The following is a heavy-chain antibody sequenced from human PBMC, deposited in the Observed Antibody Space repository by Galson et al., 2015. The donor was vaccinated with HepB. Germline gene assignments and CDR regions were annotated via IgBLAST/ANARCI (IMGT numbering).Heavy chain of an antibody. J-gene: IGHJ3*02. CDR1: GFTFSSYG. CDR2: ISYDGSNK. CDR3: AKGETIFGVVLGHDAFDI. Sequence: LRLSCAASGFTFSSYGMHWVRQAPGKGLEWVAVISYDGSNKYYADSVKGRFTISRDNSKNTLYLQMNSLRAEDTAVYYCAKGETIFGVVLGHDAFDIWGQGTMVTVSS. V-gene: IGHV3-30*18. D-gene: IGHD3-3*01.